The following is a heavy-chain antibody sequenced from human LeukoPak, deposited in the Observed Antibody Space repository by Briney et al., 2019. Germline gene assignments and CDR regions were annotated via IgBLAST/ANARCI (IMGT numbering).Heavy chain of an antibody. D-gene: IGHD6-13*01. CDR1: GFTFSSYA. CDR2: ISGSGGST. V-gene: IGHV3-23*01. CDR3: AREKGIAAASDYYYYGMDV. J-gene: IGHJ6*02. Sequence: PGGSLRLSCAASGFTFSSYAMSWVRQAPGKGLEWVSAISGSGGSTYYADSVKGRFTISRDNSKNTLYLQMNSLRAEDTAVYYCAREKGIAAASDYYYYGMDVWDQGTTVTVSS.